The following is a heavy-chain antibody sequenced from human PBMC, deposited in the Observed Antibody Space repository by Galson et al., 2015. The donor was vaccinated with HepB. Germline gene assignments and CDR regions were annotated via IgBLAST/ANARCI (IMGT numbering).Heavy chain of an antibody. CDR1: GGTFTNYA. V-gene: IGHV1-69*10. CDR2: IVPLLGTS. Sequence: SVKVSCKASGGTFTNYAISWLRQAPGQGFEWMGAIVPLLGTSNYAQKFQARVTISADKSTNSAFMEVTSLTSEDTAVYYCAKPRGGSPKGLDAFDIWGQGTLV. CDR3: AKPRGGSPKGLDAFDI. J-gene: IGHJ3*02. D-gene: IGHD2-15*01.